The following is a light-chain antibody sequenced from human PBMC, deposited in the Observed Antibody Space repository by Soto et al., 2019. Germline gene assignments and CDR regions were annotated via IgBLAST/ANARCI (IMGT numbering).Light chain of an antibody. CDR3: QQYVSSPRT. CDR2: AAS. Sequence: IVLTQSPATLSFSPGERATLSCRASQSVSSYLAWYQQKPGQAPRLLIYAASSRATGIPDRFSGSGSGTDFTLTISRLEPEQFAVYYCQQYVSSPRTFGQGTKVDI. J-gene: IGKJ1*01. CDR1: QSVSSY. V-gene: IGKV3-20*01.